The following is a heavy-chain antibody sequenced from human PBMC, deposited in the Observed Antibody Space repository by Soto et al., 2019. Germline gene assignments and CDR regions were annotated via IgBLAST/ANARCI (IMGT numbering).Heavy chain of an antibody. V-gene: IGHV4-39*01. J-gene: IGHJ6*02. CDR3: AKPAGYCSGNSCHGDYAMDV. Sequence: SETLSLTCSVSGGSISSRSYSWGWIRQPPGEGREWIGTFYYSENTYYNPSLKSRVSISVDTSKNQFSLKVSSVTAADTAVYYCAKPAGYCSGNSCHGDYAMDVWGQGTTVTVPS. CDR2: FYYSENT. D-gene: IGHD2-2*01. CDR1: GGSISSRSYS.